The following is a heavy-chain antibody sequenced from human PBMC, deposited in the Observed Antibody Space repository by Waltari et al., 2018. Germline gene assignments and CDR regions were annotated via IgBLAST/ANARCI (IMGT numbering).Heavy chain of an antibody. CDR3: ARHCGYSYGCSFDY. D-gene: IGHD5-18*01. J-gene: IGHJ4*02. Sequence: QLQLQESGPGLVKPSETLSLTCTVSGGSISSSSYYWGWIRQPPGKGLEWIGSIYYSGSTYYHPSLKSRVTISVDTSKNQFSLKLSSVTAADTAVYYCARHCGYSYGCSFDYWGQGTLVTVSS. CDR2: IYYSGST. V-gene: IGHV4-39*01. CDR1: GGSISSSSYY.